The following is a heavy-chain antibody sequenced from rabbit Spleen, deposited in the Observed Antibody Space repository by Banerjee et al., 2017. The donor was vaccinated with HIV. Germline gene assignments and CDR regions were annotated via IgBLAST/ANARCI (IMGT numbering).Heavy chain of an antibody. D-gene: IGHD8-1*01. Sequence: QSLEESGGDLVKPGASLTLTCTASGVSFSISSYMCWVRQAPGKGLEWIACIDDGSSGFTYFATWAKGRFTISKTSSTTVTLQMTRLTAADTATYFCARDTGSSFSTYGMDLWGQGTLVTVS. V-gene: IGHV1S40*01. CDR2: IDDGSSGFT. CDR3: ARDTGSSFSTYGMDL. J-gene: IGHJ3*01. CDR1: GVSFSISSY.